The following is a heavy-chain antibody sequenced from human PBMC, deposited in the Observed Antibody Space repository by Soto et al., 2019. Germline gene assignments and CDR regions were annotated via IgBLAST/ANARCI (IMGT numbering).Heavy chain of an antibody. CDR2: IHLESCKT. CDR1: GDTFSDYD. Sequence: ASVKVSCKASGDTFSDYDINWVRQAPGQGLEWMGWIHLESCKTSFAQKFQGRLTMTGDTSIDTAYMDLTSLTSEDTAVYYCAITPGWFAGMAVWGQGXTVTVYS. V-gene: IGHV1-8*01. J-gene: IGHJ6*02. CDR3: AITPGWFAGMAV. D-gene: IGHD6-19*01.